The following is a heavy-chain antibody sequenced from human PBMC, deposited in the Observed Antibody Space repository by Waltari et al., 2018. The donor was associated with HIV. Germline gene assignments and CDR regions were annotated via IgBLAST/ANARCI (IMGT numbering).Heavy chain of an antibody. V-gene: IGHV4-39*01. Sequence: QLQLQESGPGLVKPSETLSLTCTVSGGSISSSGYYWGWIRQPPGKGLEGIGSFHYSGRTSYNPSLTSRVTISVDTSKNQFSLRLTSVTAADTAVYSCARQLVRRINWFDPWGQGTLVTVSS. CDR3: ARQLVRRINWFDP. D-gene: IGHD2-2*01. J-gene: IGHJ5*02. CDR2: FHYSGRT. CDR1: GGSISSSGYY.